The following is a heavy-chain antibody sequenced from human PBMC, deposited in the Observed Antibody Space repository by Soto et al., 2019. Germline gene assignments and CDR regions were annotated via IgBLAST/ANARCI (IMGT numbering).Heavy chain of an antibody. CDR3: ARGRYSYGYVGRFDP. Sequence: SVKVSFNASLGTCSSYAISWLRQAPVQGLEWMGGIIPIFGTANYAQKFQGRVTITADESTSTAYMELSSLRSEDTAVYYCARGRYSYGYVGRFDPWGQGTLVTVSS. V-gene: IGHV1-69*13. CDR2: IIPIFGTA. J-gene: IGHJ5*02. D-gene: IGHD5-18*01. CDR1: LGTCSSYA.